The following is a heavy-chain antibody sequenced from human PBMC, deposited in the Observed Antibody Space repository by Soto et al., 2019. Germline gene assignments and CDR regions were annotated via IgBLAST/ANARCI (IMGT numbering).Heavy chain of an antibody. Sequence: EVQLLESGGGLVQPGGSLRLSCAASGFTFSSYAMSWVRQAPGKGLEWVSAISGSGGSTYYADSVKGRFTISRDNSKNTLYRQMNSLRAEDTAVYYCAKAMMVRGVDRGDYFDYWGQGTLVTVSS. V-gene: IGHV3-23*01. J-gene: IGHJ4*02. CDR3: AKAMMVRGVDRGDYFDY. CDR1: GFTFSSYA. D-gene: IGHD3-10*01. CDR2: ISGSGGST.